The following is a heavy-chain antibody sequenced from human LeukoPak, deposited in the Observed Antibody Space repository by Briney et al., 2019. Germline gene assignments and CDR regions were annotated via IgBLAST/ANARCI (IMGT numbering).Heavy chain of an antibody. D-gene: IGHD3-3*01. V-gene: IGHV4-38-2*02. CDR2: IYQSGST. Sequence: SETLSLTCTVSGYSISSGYYWGWIRQPPGKGLEWIGSIYQSGSTYYNPSLKSRVTISVDTSKDQFSVKLTSVTAADTAVYFCARQSAYNPYYAFDSWGQGTLVTVSS. CDR1: GYSISSGYY. CDR3: ARQSAYNPYYAFDS. J-gene: IGHJ4*02.